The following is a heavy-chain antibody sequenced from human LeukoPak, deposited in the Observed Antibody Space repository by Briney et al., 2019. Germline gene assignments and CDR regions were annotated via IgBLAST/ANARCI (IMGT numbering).Heavy chain of an antibody. CDR2: IYYSGST. V-gene: IGHV4-59*01. CDR3: ARETSQKGAHYMDV. Sequence: SETLSLTCTVSGGSISSYYWSWIRQPPGKGLEWIGYIYYSGSTNYNPSLKSRVTISVDTSKNQFSLKLSAVTAADTAVYYCARETSQKGAHYMDVWGKGTTVTISS. D-gene: IGHD3-16*01. J-gene: IGHJ6*03. CDR1: GGSISSYY.